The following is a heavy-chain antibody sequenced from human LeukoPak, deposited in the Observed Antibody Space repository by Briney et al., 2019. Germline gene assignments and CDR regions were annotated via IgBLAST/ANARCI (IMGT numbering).Heavy chain of an antibody. D-gene: IGHD6-19*01. V-gene: IGHV4-4*02. CDR3: ARDSSSGSYFDY. CDR1: GGSIGSSNW. J-gene: IGHJ4*02. Sequence: PSGTLSLTCAVSGGSIGSSNWWSWVRQPPGKGLEWIGEIYHSGSTNYNPSLKSRVTISVDKSKNQFSLKLSSVTAADTAVYYRARDSSSGSYFDYWGQGTLVTVSS. CDR2: IYHSGST.